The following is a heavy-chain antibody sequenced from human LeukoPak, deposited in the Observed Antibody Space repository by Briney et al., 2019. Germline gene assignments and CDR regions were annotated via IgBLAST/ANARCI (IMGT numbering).Heavy chain of an antibody. J-gene: IGHJ4*02. CDR1: GYTFTVYY. Sequence: ASVKVSCKASGYTFTVYYMHWVRQAPGQGLEWMGWISAYNVNTNDAQKLQGRVTMTTDTSTTTAYMELRSLRSDDTAVYYCARVPVSGPGARFDYWGQGTLVTVSS. CDR3: ARVPVSGPGARFDY. D-gene: IGHD4-11*01. V-gene: IGHV1-18*04. CDR2: ISAYNVNT.